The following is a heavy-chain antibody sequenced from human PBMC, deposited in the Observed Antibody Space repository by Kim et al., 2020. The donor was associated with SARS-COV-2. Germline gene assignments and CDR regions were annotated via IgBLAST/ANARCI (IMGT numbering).Heavy chain of an antibody. D-gene: IGHD2-2*01. J-gene: IGHJ6*02. CDR1: GFTFTDYG. Sequence: GGSLRLSCAASGFTFTDYGMHWVRQAPGKGLEWVAVITYDGSNKYYADSVKGRFTISRDDSRDTLSLQMNSLRAEDTAVYYCARSGATAELFVVPANIHYDGIDVWGQGTPVTVSS. V-gene: IGHV3-30*03. CDR3: ARSGATAELFVVPANIHYDGIDV. CDR2: ITYDGSNK.